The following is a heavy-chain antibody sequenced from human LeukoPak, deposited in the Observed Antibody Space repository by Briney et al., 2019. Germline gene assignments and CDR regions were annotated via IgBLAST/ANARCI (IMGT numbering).Heavy chain of an antibody. CDR3: ADLGDSSGQPEDLFVSHYYYYGMDV. CDR2: ISYDGSNK. CDR1: GFTFSSYA. Sequence: PGGSLRLSYAASGFTFSSYAMHWVRQAPGKGLEWVAVISYDGSNKYYADSVKGRFTISRDNSKNTLYLQMNSLRAEDTAVYYCADLGDSSGQPEDLFVSHYYYYGMDVWGQGTTVTVSS. J-gene: IGHJ6*02. V-gene: IGHV3-30-3*01. D-gene: IGHD3-22*01.